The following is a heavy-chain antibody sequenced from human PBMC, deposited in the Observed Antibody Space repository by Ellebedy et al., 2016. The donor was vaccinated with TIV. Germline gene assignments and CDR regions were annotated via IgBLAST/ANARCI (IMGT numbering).Heavy chain of an antibody. J-gene: IGHJ4*02. V-gene: IGHV1-2*02. CDR2: IDPNTGVT. CDR3: ASPSSLDY. CDR1: GYTFTDYY. Sequence: AASVKVSCKASGYTFTDYYMHWVRQAPGQGLEWMGWIDPNTGVTNYAQKFQGRVTMTRDTSITTTYVELTGLTYDDTAVYYWASPSSLDYWGQGTPVTVSS.